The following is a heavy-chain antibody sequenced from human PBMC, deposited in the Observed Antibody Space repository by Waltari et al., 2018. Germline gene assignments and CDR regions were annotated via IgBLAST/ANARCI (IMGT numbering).Heavy chain of an antibody. D-gene: IGHD3-10*01. J-gene: IGHJ4*02. CDR3: AKDRGDGGTMVRGEFDY. Sequence: EVQLLESGGGLVQPGGSLRLSCAASGFTFSSYAMSWVRQAPGKGLEWVSAISGIGGSTYYADSVKGRFTISRDNSKNTLYLQMNSLRAEDTAVYYCAKDRGDGGTMVRGEFDYWGQGTLVTVSS. V-gene: IGHV3-23*01. CDR2: ISGIGGST. CDR1: GFTFSSYA.